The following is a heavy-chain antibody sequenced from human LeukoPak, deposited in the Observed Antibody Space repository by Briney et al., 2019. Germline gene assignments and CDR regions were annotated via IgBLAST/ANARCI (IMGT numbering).Heavy chain of an antibody. J-gene: IGHJ4*02. CDR2: IYTSGST. CDR1: GGSISSGSYY. Sequence: KPSKTPSLTCTVSGGSISSGSYYWSWIRQPAGKGLEWIGRIYTSGSTNYNPSLKSRVTISVDTSKNQFSLKLSSVTAADTAVYYCASGGRSATIFDSWGQGTLVTVSS. V-gene: IGHV4-61*02. CDR3: ASGGRSATIFDS. D-gene: IGHD5-12*01.